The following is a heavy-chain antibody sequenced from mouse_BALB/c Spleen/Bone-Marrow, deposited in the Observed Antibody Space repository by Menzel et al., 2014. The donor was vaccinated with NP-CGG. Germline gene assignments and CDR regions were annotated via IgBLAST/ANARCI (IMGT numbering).Heavy chain of an antibody. CDR2: IDPSDSYT. CDR1: GYTFTRYW. CDR3: ARRGTTAKDYAMDY. Sequence: QVQLKESGAELVKPGASVKISCKASGYTFTRYWMNWVKQRPGQGLEWIGEIDPSDSYTNNNQKFKDKATLTVDKSSSTAYMQLSSLTSEDSAVYYCARRGTTAKDYAMDYWAQGPSVTVSS. V-gene: IGHV1S126*01. D-gene: IGHD1-2*01. J-gene: IGHJ4*01.